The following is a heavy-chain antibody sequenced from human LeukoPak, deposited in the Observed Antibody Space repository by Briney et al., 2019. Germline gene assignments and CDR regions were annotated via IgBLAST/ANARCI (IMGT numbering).Heavy chain of an antibody. CDR3: ARDLPLGMPFDY. CDR1: GFTFSNYS. CDR2: ISSSSSTI. V-gene: IGHV3-48*01. J-gene: IGHJ4*02. Sequence: GGSLRLSCAASGFTFSNYSMNWVRQAPGKGLEWLSYISSSSSTIYYADSVKGRFTISRDNAKNSLYLQMNGLRAEDTAVYYCARDLPLGMPFDYWGQGTLVTVSS. D-gene: IGHD2-2*01.